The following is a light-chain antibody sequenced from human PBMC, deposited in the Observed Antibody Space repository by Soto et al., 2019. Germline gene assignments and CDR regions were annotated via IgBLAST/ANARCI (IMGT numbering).Light chain of an antibody. CDR2: AAS. CDR3: QQSYTTPV. V-gene: IGKV1-39*01. CDR1: QSIRSY. Sequence: DIQMTQSPSSLSASIGDRVTITCRASQSIRSYLNWYQQKPGKAPKLLIYAASSLQSGVPSRFSGSGSGTDFTLTISSMKPEDFATYYCQQSYTTPVFGQGTRLEIK. J-gene: IGKJ5*01.